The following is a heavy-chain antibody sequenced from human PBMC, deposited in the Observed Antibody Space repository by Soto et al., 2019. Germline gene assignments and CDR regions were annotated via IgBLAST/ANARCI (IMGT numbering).Heavy chain of an antibody. CDR1: VGSFSGYY. D-gene: IGHD2-15*01. Sequence: PAETLSLTCAVYVGSFSGYYWNWIRQPPGKGLEWIGEINHSGSTNYNPSLKSRVTISVDTSKNQFSLKLSSVTAADTAVYYCARLTLISRWHYYYYGMDVWGQGTTVTVSS. J-gene: IGHJ6*01. V-gene: IGHV4-34*01. CDR3: ARLTLISRWHYYYYGMDV. CDR2: INHSGST.